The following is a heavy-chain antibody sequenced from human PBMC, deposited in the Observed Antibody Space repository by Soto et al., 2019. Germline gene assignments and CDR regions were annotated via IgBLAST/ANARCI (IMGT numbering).Heavy chain of an antibody. CDR1: GFTFSSYS. CDR2: ISSSSSYI. V-gene: IGHV3-21*01. D-gene: IGHD5-18*01. CDR3: ASSKAMVGHDAFDI. Sequence: GGSLRLSCAASGFTFSSYSMNWVRQAPGKGLEWVSSISSSSSYIYYADSVKGRFTISRDNAKNSLYLQMNSLRAEDTAVYYCASSKAMVGHDAFDIWGQGTMVTVSS. J-gene: IGHJ3*02.